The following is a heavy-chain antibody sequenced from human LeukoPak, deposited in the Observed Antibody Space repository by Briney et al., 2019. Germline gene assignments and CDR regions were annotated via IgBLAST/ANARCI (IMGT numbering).Heavy chain of an antibody. CDR1: GFTFSSYA. J-gene: IGHJ4*02. V-gene: IGHV3-30-3*01. Sequence: GRSLRLSCAASGFTFSSYAMHWVRQAPGKGLEWVAVISYDGSNKYYADSVKGRFTISRDNAKNSLYLQMNSLRAEDTALYYCAKDAYSGSSGDFDYWGQGTLVTVSS. CDR3: AKDAYSGSSGDFDY. CDR2: ISYDGSNK. D-gene: IGHD1-26*01.